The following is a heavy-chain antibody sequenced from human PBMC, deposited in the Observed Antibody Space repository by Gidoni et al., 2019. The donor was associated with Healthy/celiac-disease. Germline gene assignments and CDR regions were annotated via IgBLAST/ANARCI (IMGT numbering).Heavy chain of an antibody. CDR1: GGSISSYY. Sequence: QVQLQESGPGLVKPSETLSLTCPVSGGSISSYYWSWIRQPPGKGLEWIGYIYYSGSTNYNPSLKSRVTISVDTSKNQFSLKLSSVTAADTAVYYCARSYPAYYDFWSGYSFDYWGQGTLVTVSS. D-gene: IGHD3-3*01. CDR3: ARSYPAYYDFWSGYSFDY. CDR2: IYYSGST. V-gene: IGHV4-59*01. J-gene: IGHJ4*02.